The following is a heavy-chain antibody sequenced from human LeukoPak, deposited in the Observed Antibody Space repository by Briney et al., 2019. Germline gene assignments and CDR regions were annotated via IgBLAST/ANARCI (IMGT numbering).Heavy chain of an antibody. CDR2: FSAYNGNT. J-gene: IGHJ4*02. CDR3: AYESSAYYVY. CDR1: GYTFTRNG. V-gene: IGHV1-18*01. D-gene: IGHD3-22*01. Sequence: ASVKVSCKASGYTFTRNGISWVRQAPGEGLEWMGGFSAYNGNTNYAQKFQGRVTMTTDTPTSTDYMELRSLRSDDTAVYYCAYESSAYYVYWGQGTLVTVSS.